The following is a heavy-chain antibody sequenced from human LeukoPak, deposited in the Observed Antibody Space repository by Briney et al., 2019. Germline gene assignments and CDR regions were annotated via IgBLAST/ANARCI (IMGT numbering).Heavy chain of an antibody. V-gene: IGHV3-53*01. CDR3: AKSAARPNPSSQFDP. D-gene: IGHD6-6*01. J-gene: IGHJ5*02. Sequence: GGSLRLSCAASGFTVSSNYMSWVRQAPGKGLEWVSVIYSGGSTYYADSVKGRFTISRDNSKNTLYLQMNSLRAEDTAVYYCAKSAARPNPSSQFDPWGQGTLVTVSS. CDR2: IYSGGST. CDR1: GFTVSSNY.